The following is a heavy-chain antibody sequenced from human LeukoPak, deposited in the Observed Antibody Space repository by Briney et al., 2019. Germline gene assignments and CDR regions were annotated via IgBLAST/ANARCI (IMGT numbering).Heavy chain of an antibody. CDR2: INPNSGGT. CDR1: GYTSTGYY. V-gene: IGHV1-2*06. Sequence: ASVKVSCKASGYTSTGYYMHWVRQAPGQGLEWMGRINPNSGGTNYAQKFQGRVTMTRDTSISTAYMELSRLRSDDTAVYYCARATEQLGRRTNWFDPWGQGTLVTVSS. J-gene: IGHJ5*02. D-gene: IGHD6-6*01. CDR3: ARATEQLGRRTNWFDP.